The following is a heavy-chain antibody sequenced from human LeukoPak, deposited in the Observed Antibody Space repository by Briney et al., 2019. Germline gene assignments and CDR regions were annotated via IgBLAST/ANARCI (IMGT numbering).Heavy chain of an antibody. V-gene: IGHV4-30-2*01. CDR2: IYHSGNT. D-gene: IGHD2-2*01. Sequence: SQTLSLTCTFSGGSISSGADYWSWIRQPPGKGLEWIGYIYHSGNTYYNPSLKSRVTISVDRSTNQFSLKLSSVTAADTAVYYCARASPREYCSSTSCLVLDYWGQGTLVTVSS. CDR1: GGSISSGADY. CDR3: ARASPREYCSSTSCLVLDY. J-gene: IGHJ4*02.